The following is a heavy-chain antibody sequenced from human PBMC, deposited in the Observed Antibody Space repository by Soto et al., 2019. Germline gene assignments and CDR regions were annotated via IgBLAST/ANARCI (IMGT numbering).Heavy chain of an antibody. CDR3: SRGILV. CDR2: ISYGGST. Sequence: QVQLQESGPGLVKPSQTLSLTCTVSGGSINSGGYCWSWIRQHPGKGLDWIGCISYGGSTSYNPSLRSRVTISVDTSKNQFSLKLTSVTAAATAVYYCSRGILVWGQGALITVSP. D-gene: IGHD5-18*01. J-gene: IGHJ4*02. CDR1: GGSINSGGYC. V-gene: IGHV4-31*03.